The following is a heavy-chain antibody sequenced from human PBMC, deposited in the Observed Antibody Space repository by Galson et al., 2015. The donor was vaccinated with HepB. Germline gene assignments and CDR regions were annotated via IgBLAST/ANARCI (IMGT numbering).Heavy chain of an antibody. CDR3: ARGRGYCSGGSCYRFVYYFDY. D-gene: IGHD2-15*01. V-gene: IGHV4-34*01. CDR1: GGSFSGYY. Sequence: SETLSLTCAVYGGSFSGYYWSWIRQPPGKGLEWIGEINHSGSTNYNPSLKSRVTISVDTSKNQFSLKLSSVTAADTAVYYCARGRGYCSGGSCYRFVYYFDYWGQGTLVTVSS. CDR2: INHSGST. J-gene: IGHJ4*02.